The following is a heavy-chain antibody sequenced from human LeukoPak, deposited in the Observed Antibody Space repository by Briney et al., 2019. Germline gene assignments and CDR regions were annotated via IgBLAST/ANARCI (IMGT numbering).Heavy chain of an antibody. V-gene: IGHV3-66*01. Sequence: PGGSLRLSCAASGFSVNNNYMNWVRQAPGKGLEWVSIIYNEGTTFYTDSVRGRFTISRDDSKNTIYLLMNSLRAEDTAIYYCTRDSIHTYWGQGAPVTVSS. CDR2: IYNEGTT. CDR3: TRDSIHTY. CDR1: GFSVNNNY. J-gene: IGHJ4*02.